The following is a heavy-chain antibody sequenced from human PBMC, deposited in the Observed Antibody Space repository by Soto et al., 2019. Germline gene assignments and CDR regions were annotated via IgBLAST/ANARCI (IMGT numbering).Heavy chain of an antibody. J-gene: IGHJ4*02. V-gene: IGHV4-34*01. Sequence: PSETLSLTCAVYGGSFSGYYWSWIRQPPGKGLEWIGEINHSGSTNYNPSLKSRVTISVDTSKNQFSLKLSSVTAADTAVYYCARRRPLLELLEWLLYRGYYFDYWGQGTLVTVSS. CDR3: ARRRPLLELLEWLLYRGYYFDY. CDR2: INHSGST. D-gene: IGHD3-3*01. CDR1: GGSFSGYY.